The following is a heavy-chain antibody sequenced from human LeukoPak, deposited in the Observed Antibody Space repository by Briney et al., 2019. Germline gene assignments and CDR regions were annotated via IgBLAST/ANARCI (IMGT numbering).Heavy chain of an antibody. J-gene: IGHJ5*02. V-gene: IGHV1-8*01. CDR1: GYTFTSYD. Sequence: ASVKVSCKASGYTFTSYDINWVRQATGQGLEWMGWMNPNSGNTGYAQKFQGRVTMTRNTSISTAYMELCSLRSEDTAVYYCARDYYDSSGYYQNWFDPWGQGTLVTVSS. D-gene: IGHD3-22*01. CDR3: ARDYYDSSGYYQNWFDP. CDR2: MNPNSGNT.